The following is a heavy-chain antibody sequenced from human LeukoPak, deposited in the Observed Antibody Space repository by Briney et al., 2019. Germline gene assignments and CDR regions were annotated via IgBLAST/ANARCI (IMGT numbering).Heavy chain of an antibody. CDR2: ISSSSSYI. V-gene: IGHV3-21*01. CDR1: GFTFNSYS. D-gene: IGHD2-2*03. Sequence: KSGGSLRLSCAASGFTFNSYSMNWVRQAPGKGLEWVSSISSSSSYIYYADSVKGRFTISRDNAKNSLYLQTNSLRAEDTAVYYCARSWISGDYFDYWGQGTLVTVSS. CDR3: ARSWISGDYFDY. J-gene: IGHJ4*02.